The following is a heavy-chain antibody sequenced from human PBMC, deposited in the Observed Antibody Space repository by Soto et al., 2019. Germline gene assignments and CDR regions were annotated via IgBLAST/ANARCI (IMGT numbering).Heavy chain of an antibody. V-gene: IGHV3-33*01. Sequence: QVQLVESGGGVVQPGRSLRLSCAASGFTFSSYGMHWVRQAPGKGLEWVAVIWYDGSNKYYADSVKGRFTISRDNFKNTLYLQMNSLRAEDTAVYYCARDLGSPGAFDIWGQGTMVTVSS. CDR2: IWYDGSNK. J-gene: IGHJ3*02. D-gene: IGHD6-19*01. CDR3: ARDLGSPGAFDI. CDR1: GFTFSSYG.